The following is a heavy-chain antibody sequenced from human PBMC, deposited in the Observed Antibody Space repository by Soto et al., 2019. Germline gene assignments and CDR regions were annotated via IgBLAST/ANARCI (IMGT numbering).Heavy chain of an antibody. J-gene: IGHJ6*02. Sequence: QVQLVESGGGVVQPGRSLRLSCAASGFTFSSYGMHWVRQAPGKGLEWVGGIWYDGSNKYYADSVKGRFTISRDNSKNTLYLQMNSLSAEDTAVYYCAGYCSSPSCYPIAATDVWGQGTTVTVSS. D-gene: IGHD2-2*01. CDR1: GFTFSSYG. CDR2: IWYDGSNK. CDR3: AGYCSSPSCYPIAATDV. V-gene: IGHV3-33*01.